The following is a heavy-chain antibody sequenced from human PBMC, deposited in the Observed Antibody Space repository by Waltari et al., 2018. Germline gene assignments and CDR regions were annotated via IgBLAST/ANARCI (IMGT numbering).Heavy chain of an antibody. D-gene: IGHD3-10*02. CDR2: ISGSGGST. CDR1: GFTFSSYA. V-gene: IGHV3-23*01. J-gene: IGHJ6*02. Sequence: EVQLLESGGGLVQPGGSLRLSCAASGFTFSSYAMSWVRQAPGKGLEWVSAISGSGGSTYYADSVKGRFTISRDNSKNTLYLQMNSLRAEDTAVYYCAKDRPGGPLLLWSGNYYYGMDVWGQGTTVTVSS. CDR3: AKDRPGGPLLLWSGNYYYGMDV.